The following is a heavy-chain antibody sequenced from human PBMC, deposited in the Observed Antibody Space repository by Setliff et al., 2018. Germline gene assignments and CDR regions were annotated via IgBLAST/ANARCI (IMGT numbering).Heavy chain of an antibody. J-gene: IGHJ4*02. CDR2: INQYGSEK. D-gene: IGHD6-25*01. Sequence: GSLRLSCAASGFTFSTYWMSWVRQAPGKGLEWVANINQYGSEKYYVDSVKGRFTISRDNAKKSLDLQMNSLRVDDTAVYYCARVRAADDYWGQGTLVTVSS. CDR1: GFTFSTYW. V-gene: IGHV3-7*01. CDR3: ARVRAADDY.